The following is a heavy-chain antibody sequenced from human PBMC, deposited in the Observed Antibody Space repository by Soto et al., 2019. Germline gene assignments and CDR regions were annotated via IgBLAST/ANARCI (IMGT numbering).Heavy chain of an antibody. CDR2: IYYSGTT. CDR3: ARDPYSNIPYDFYAMDV. Sequence: PSETLSLTCAISGSSIGSGSYYWNWIRQPPGKGLEWIGYIYYSGTTSYNPSLKSRVTISIDTAKNQISLQLRSVTAADAAVYFCARDPYSNIPYDFYAMDVWGQGTTVTVSS. D-gene: IGHD3-3*01. CDR1: GSSIGSGSYY. V-gene: IGHV4-61*01. J-gene: IGHJ6*02.